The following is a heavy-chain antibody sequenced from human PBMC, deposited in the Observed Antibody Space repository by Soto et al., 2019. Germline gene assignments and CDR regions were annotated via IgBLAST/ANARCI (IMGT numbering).Heavy chain of an antibody. V-gene: IGHV4-34*01. Sequence: SGTLSLTCAVYGGSFSGYYWSWIRQPPGKGLEWIGEINHSGSTNYNPSLKSRVTISVDTSKNQFSLKLSSVTAAGTAVYYCARGRGYSSGCYYYYNMDVWSKGTTVTVSS. J-gene: IGHJ6*03. D-gene: IGHD6-25*01. CDR2: INHSGST. CDR1: GGSFSGYY. CDR3: ARGRGYSSGCYYYYNMDV.